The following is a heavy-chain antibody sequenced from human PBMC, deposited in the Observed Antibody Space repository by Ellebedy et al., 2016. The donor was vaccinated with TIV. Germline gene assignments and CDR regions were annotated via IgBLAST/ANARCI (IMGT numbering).Heavy chain of an antibody. CDR1: GFNFSNYG. D-gene: IGHD3-16*01. J-gene: IGHJ4*02. Sequence: GESLKISXAASGFNFSNYGIQWVRQAPGKGLEWVGVIWYDGSNEEYVESVKGRFTISRDNSKNTTTLQMNSLRVEDTATYYCARDCGGSSRCLVSWGQGSLVTVSS. CDR3: ARDCGGSSRCLVS. CDR2: IWYDGSNE. V-gene: IGHV3-33*01.